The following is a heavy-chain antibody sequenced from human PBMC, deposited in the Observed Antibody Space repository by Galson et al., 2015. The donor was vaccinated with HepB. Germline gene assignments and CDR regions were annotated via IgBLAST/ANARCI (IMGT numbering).Heavy chain of an antibody. V-gene: IGHV1-18*01. Sequence: SVKVSCQASAHTFRNFGISWARQAPGRGLEWMGWISPYTGNRNYAQKFQGRVTMTADTSTRTAYMELRSLRSDDTALYYCARGGMATIGGPTFDSWGQGTLVTVSS. J-gene: IGHJ4*02. CDR2: ISPYTGNR. CDR3: ARGGMATIGGPTFDS. CDR1: AHTFRNFG. D-gene: IGHD5-24*01.